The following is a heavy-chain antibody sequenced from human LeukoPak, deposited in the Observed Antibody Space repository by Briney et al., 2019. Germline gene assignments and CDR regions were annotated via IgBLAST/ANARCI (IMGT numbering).Heavy chain of an antibody. V-gene: IGHV3-23*01. J-gene: IGHJ4*01. CDR2: IFGSGLKT. D-gene: IGHD3-9*01. CDR3: AKERYFDWLLWSGEDH. CDR1: GFTFSGYA. Sequence: GGSLRLSCAASGFTFSGYAMSWVRQAPGKGLEWVSIIFGSGLKTFYADSVEGRVTISRDNSSNVLYLQINSLRAEDTAMYYCAKERYFDWLLWSGEDHWGQGILVTVSS.